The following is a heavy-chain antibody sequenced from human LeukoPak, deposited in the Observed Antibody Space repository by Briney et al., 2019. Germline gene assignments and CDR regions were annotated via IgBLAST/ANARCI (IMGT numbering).Heavy chain of an antibody. CDR1: GFSFISFN. CDR3: ARRENQYGGYDFDC. D-gene: IGHD5-12*01. J-gene: IGHJ4*02. V-gene: IGHV3-48*02. Sequence: GGSLRLACAACGFSFISFNMNWVRLAPGKGLEWISYISTTSGTKYYAESVKGRFTISRDNAKNSLYLQMNSLRDEDTAVYYCARRENQYGGYDFDCWGQGTLVTVSS. CDR2: ISTTSGTK.